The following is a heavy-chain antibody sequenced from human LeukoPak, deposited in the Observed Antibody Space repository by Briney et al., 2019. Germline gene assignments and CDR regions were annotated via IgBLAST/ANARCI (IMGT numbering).Heavy chain of an antibody. CDR3: ARSSMVRGVIITSNVDAFDI. CDR2: INPSGGST. CDR1: GYTFTSYY. J-gene: IGHJ3*02. Sequence: ASVKVSCKASGYTFTSYYMHWVRQAPGQGLEWMGIINPSGGSTSYAQKFQGRVTMTRDTSTSTVYMELSSLRSEDTAVYYCARSSMVRGVIITSNVDAFDIWGQGTMVTVSS. V-gene: IGHV1-46*01. D-gene: IGHD3-10*01.